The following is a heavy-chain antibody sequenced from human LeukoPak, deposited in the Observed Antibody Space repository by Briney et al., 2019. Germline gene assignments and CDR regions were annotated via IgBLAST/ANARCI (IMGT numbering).Heavy chain of an antibody. CDR2: IKQDGSEK. CDR1: GLTFASYW. J-gene: IGHJ3*02. D-gene: IGHD2-2*02. Sequence: AGSMRLSCVASGLTFASYWMSWVRQAPGKGLEWVANIKQDGSEKYYVDSVKGRFTISRDNANNSLFLQMNSLRAEDTAVYYCARGWGDCTTVSCYTGGDVFDMWGQGTMVTVSS. CDR3: ARGWGDCTTVSCYTGGDVFDM. V-gene: IGHV3-7*01.